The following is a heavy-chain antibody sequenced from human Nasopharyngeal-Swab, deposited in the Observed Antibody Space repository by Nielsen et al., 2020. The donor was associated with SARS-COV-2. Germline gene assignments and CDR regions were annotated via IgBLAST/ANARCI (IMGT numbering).Heavy chain of an antibody. J-gene: IGHJ5*02. CDR3: ARRAARDGYNYEVDP. CDR1: GYSFANYW. Sequence: GESLKISCIGFGYSFANYWIGWVRQMPGKGLEWMGSIYPGNSDTRYSPAFHGRVTISAHKSINTAYLQWTSLRASDTAVYYCARRAARDGYNYEVDPWGQGTLVTVSS. D-gene: IGHD5-24*01. CDR2: IYPGNSDT. V-gene: IGHV5-51*01.